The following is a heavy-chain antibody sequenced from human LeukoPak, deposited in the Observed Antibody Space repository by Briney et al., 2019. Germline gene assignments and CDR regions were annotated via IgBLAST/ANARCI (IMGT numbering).Heavy chain of an antibody. D-gene: IGHD6-6*01. CDR2: INHSGST. J-gene: IGHJ6*03. Sequence: PSETLSLTCTVSGGSVSHTAYYWGWIRQPPGKGLEWIGEINHSGSTNYNPSLKSRVTISVDTSKNQFSLKLSSVTAADTAVYYCARGGFSLGQLVGIGRGLYYYYYMDVWGKGTTVTVSS. CDR1: GGSVSHTAYY. CDR3: ARGGFSLGQLVGIGRGLYYYYYMDV. V-gene: IGHV4-34*01.